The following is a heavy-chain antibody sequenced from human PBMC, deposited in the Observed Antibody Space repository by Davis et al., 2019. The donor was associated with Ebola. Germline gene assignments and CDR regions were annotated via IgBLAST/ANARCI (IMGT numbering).Heavy chain of an antibody. CDR3: ARGALRWRNWFDP. CDR2: ISSSSSTI. CDR1: GFTVSSNY. J-gene: IGHJ5*02. Sequence: GESLKISCAASGFTVSSNYMSWVRQAPGQGLEWVSYISSSSSTIYYADSVKGRFTISRDNAKNSLYLQMSSLRDEETAVYYCARGALRWRNWFDPWGQGTLVTVSS. D-gene: IGHD4-23*01. V-gene: IGHV3-48*02.